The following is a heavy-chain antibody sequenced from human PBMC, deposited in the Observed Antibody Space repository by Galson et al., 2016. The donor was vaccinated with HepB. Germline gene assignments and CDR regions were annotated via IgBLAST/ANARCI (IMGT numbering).Heavy chain of an antibody. J-gene: IGHJ5*02. Sequence: SVKVSCKASGYTFTNYAIHWVRQAPGQRLEWMGWINCGNANTKYSQNFQGRVTITRDTSANTAYMELSSLRSEDTAIYYCARFSYASGRGWFDPWGQGTLVTV. CDR3: ARFSYASGRGWFDP. V-gene: IGHV1-3*01. CDR1: GYTFTNYA. CDR2: INCGNANT. D-gene: IGHD3-10*01.